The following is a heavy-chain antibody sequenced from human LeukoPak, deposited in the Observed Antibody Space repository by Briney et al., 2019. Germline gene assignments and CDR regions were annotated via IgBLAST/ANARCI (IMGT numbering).Heavy chain of an antibody. D-gene: IGHD6-13*01. CDR2: INAGNGNT. CDR3: AREHSSSWDQFDY. CDR1: GYTFTSYA. Sequence: ASVKVSCKASGYTFTSYAMHWVRQAPGQRLERMGWINAGNGNTKYSQKFQGRVTITRDTSASTAYMELSSLRSEDTAVYYCAREHSSSWDQFDYWGQGTLVTVSS. V-gene: IGHV1-3*01. J-gene: IGHJ4*02.